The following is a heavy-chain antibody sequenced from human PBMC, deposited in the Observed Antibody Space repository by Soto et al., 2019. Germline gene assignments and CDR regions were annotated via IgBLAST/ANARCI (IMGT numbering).Heavy chain of an antibody. CDR2: IYYSGST. CDR1: GGSLISGDYY. D-gene: IGHD2-15*01. J-gene: IGHJ4*02. CDR3: ARGGYGGSSDY. Sequence: ASEALSGTCSVPGGSLISGDYYCSWIRQPPGKGLEWIGYIYYSGSTYYNPSLKRRVTISVDTSKNQFSLKLSSVTAADTAVYYCARGGYGGSSDYWGQGTLVPVSP. V-gene: IGHV4-30-4*01.